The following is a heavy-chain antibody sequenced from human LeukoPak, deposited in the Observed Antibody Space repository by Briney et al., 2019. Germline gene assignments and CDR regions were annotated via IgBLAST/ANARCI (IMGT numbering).Heavy chain of an antibody. CDR2: INHSGST. V-gene: IGHV4-34*01. CDR1: GGSFSGYY. J-gene: IGHJ4*02. CDR3: ARAGSI. D-gene: IGHD6-13*01. Sequence: SETLSLTCAVYGGSFSGYYWSWIRQPPGKGLEWIGEINHSGSTNYNPSLKSRVTISVDTSKNQFSLKLSSVTAADTAVYYCARAGSIWGQGTLVTVSS.